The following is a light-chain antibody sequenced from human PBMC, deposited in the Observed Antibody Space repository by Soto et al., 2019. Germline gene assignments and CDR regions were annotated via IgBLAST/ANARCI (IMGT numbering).Light chain of an antibody. CDR1: SSDVGGYNF. J-gene: IGLJ3*02. CDR2: DVS. CDR3: CSYAGSYTWV. Sequence: QSALTQPRSVSGSPGQSVTISCTGTSSDVGGYNFVSWHQHHPGKAPKLMIYDVSKWPSGVPDRFSGSKSGNTASLTISGLQAEDEADYYCCSYAGSYTWVFGGGTKVTVL. V-gene: IGLV2-11*01.